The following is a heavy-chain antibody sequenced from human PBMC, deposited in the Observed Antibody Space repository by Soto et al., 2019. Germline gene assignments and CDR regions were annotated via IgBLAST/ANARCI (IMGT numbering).Heavy chain of an antibody. Sequence: VKVSCKASGGTFSSYAISWVRQAPGQGLEWMGGIIPIFGTANYAQKFQGRVTITADESTSTAYMELSSLRSEDTAVYYCARSIKRSSGWYLSEVYYYYYGMDVWGQGTTVTVSS. CDR3: ARSIKRSSGWYLSEVYYYYYGMDV. V-gene: IGHV1-69*01. D-gene: IGHD6-19*01. J-gene: IGHJ6*02. CDR1: GGTFSSYA. CDR2: IIPIFGTA.